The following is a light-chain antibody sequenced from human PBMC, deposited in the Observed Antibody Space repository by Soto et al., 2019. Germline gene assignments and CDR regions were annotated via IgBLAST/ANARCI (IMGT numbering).Light chain of an antibody. CDR1: QSVSSSY. Sequence: EIVLTQSTGTLSLSPGERATLSCRASQSVSSSYLAWYQQKPGQAPRLLIYGASSRATGIPDRFSGSGSGTDCTLTISRLEPGDFAVYYCQQYGSCPVAFGQGTKVEIK. CDR3: QQYGSCPVA. J-gene: IGKJ1*01. V-gene: IGKV3-20*01. CDR2: GAS.